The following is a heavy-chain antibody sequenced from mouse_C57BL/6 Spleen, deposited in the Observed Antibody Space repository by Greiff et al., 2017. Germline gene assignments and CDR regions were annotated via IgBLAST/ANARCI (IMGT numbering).Heavy chain of an antibody. CDR1: GYTFTSYW. Sequence: QVQLQQPGAELVRPGSSVKLSCKASGYTFTSYWMHWVKQRPIQGLEWIGNIDPSDSETHYNQKFTDKATLTVDKSSSTAYMQLSSLTSEDSAVYYCARSFTTAEDYWGQGTTLTVSS. D-gene: IGHD1-2*01. J-gene: IGHJ2*01. CDR2: IDPSDSET. CDR3: ARSFTTAEDY. V-gene: IGHV1-52*01.